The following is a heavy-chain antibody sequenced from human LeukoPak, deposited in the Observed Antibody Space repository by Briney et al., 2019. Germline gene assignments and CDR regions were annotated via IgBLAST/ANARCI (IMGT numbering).Heavy chain of an antibody. J-gene: IGHJ6*03. V-gene: IGHV3-48*03. Sequence: PGGSLRLSSAATGFTFSSYEMNWVRQAPGKGLEWVSYISSSGSTIYYADSVKGRFTISRDNAKNSLYLQMNSLRAEDTAVYYCARDRYCSGGSCYMDVWGKGTTVTISS. CDR1: GFTFSSYE. CDR3: ARDRYCSGGSCYMDV. D-gene: IGHD2-15*01. CDR2: ISSSGSTI.